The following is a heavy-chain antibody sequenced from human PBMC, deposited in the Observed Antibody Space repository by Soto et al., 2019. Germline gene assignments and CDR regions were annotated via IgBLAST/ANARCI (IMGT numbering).Heavy chain of an antibody. V-gene: IGHV3-23*01. Sequence: EVQMLESGGGLVQPGGSLRLSCVASGFSFGRFGMSWVRQAPGKGLEWVSAISNSGSGTYYADSVKGRFTISRDNAKNTLYLRMSSRRGEDTALYYCSSSSPASDYWGQGTLVTVSS. CDR2: ISNSGSGT. CDR1: GFSFGRFG. J-gene: IGHJ4*02. D-gene: IGHD3-10*01. CDR3: SSSSPASDY.